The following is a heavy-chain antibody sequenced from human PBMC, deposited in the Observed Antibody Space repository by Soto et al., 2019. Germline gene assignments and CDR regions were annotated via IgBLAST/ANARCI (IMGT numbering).Heavy chain of an antibody. Sequence: SETLSLTCTVSGGSISSGGYSWSWIRQPPGKGLEWIGYISSSGSTTYNPSLKSRVTMSVDTSKDQFSLKLSSVTAADTAVYYCADATGSISYHWGQGTPVTVSS. J-gene: IGHJ5*02. V-gene: IGHV4-61*08. CDR3: ADATGSISYH. CDR2: ISSSGST. CDR1: GGSISSGGYS. D-gene: IGHD2-2*01.